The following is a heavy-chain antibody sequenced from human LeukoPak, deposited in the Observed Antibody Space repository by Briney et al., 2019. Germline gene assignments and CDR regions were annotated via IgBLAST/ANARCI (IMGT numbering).Heavy chain of an antibody. CDR1: GYTFTGCY. CDR2: INPNSGGT. Sequence: GASMKVSCKASGYTFTGCYMHWVRQAPGQGLKWMGWINPNSGGTNYAQKFQGRVTMTRDTSVSTAYMELSRLRSDDTAVYYCAREGDDILTAAFDYWGQGTLVTVSS. D-gene: IGHD3-9*01. V-gene: IGHV1-2*02. CDR3: AREGDDILTAAFDY. J-gene: IGHJ4*02.